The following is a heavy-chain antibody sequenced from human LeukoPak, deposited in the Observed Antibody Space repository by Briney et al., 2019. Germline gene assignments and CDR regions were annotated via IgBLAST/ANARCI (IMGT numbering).Heavy chain of an antibody. V-gene: IGHV3-21*04. J-gene: IGHJ3*02. CDR1: GFSLGSYN. CDR2: ISKTNKYI. D-gene: IGHD2-2*01. Sequence: QPGGSLRLSCAASGFSLGSYNMNWVRQAPGKGLEWVSSISKTNKYINYADSVKGRFTISRDNSRNTLFLQLNNLRADDTAIYYCAVDCSSPSCYGQSAFDIWGQGTMVTVSS. CDR3: AVDCSSPSCYGQSAFDI.